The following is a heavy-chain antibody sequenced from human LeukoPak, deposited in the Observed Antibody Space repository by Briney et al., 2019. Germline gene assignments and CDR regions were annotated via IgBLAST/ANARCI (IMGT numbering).Heavy chain of an antibody. D-gene: IGHD1-1*01. V-gene: IGHV4-61*05. CDR2: IYYSGST. CDR3: ATGDTYLDY. J-gene: IGHJ4*02. Sequence: SETLSLTCTVSGGSISSSSYYWTWIRQPPGKGLEWIGYIYYSGSTNFNPSLKSRVTMSVDTSKNQFSLQLSSATAADTAMYYCATGDTYLDYWGQGTLVTVSS. CDR1: GGSISSSSYY.